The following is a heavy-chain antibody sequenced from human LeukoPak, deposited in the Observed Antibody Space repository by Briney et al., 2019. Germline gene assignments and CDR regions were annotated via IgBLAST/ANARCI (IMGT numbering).Heavy chain of an antibody. Sequence: SETLSLTCTVSGDSISSDYYYWSWIRQPAGKGLEWIGRIYISGITNYNPSLKSRVSISLDTSKNQFSLRLSSVTAADTAVYYCAALYYDIFTGSMDDYWGQGTLVTVSS. J-gene: IGHJ4*02. CDR3: AALYYDIFTGSMDDY. D-gene: IGHD3-9*01. CDR1: GDSISSDYYY. CDR2: IYISGIT. V-gene: IGHV4-61*02.